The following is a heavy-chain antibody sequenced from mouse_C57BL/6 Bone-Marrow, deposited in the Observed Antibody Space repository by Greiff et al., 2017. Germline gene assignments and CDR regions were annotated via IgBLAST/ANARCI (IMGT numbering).Heavy chain of an antibody. V-gene: IGHV5-9-1*02. D-gene: IGHD4-1*01. Sequence: EVMLVESGEGLVKPGGSLKLSCAASGFTFSSYAMSWVRQTPEKRLEWVAYISSGGDYFYYADTVKGRFTISRDNARNTLYLQMSSLKSEDTAMYYCTRDCLNWDNTMDYWGQGTSVTVSS. CDR3: TRDCLNWDNTMDY. CDR2: ISSGGDYF. CDR1: GFTFSSYA. J-gene: IGHJ4*01.